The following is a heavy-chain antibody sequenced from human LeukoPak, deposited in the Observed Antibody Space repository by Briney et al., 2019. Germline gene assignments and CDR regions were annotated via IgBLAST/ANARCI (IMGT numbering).Heavy chain of an antibody. D-gene: IGHD6-13*01. CDR1: GYTFTSYG. Sequence: ASVKVSCKASGYTFTSYGISWVRQAPGQGLEWMGWISAYNGNTNYAQKLQGRVTMTTDTSTSTAYMELRSLRSDDTAVYYCAGDGPSSSWRSPNNWFDPWGQGTLVTVSS. J-gene: IGHJ5*02. V-gene: IGHV1-18*01. CDR3: AGDGPSSSWRSPNNWFDP. CDR2: ISAYNGNT.